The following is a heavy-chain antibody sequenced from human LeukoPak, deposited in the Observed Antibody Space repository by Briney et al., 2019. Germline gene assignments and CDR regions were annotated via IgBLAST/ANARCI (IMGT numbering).Heavy chain of an antibody. CDR2: IYYSGST. J-gene: IGHJ4*02. CDR1: GGSISSYY. CDR3: AREDYGDYFDY. Sequence: PSETLSLTCTVSGGSISSYYWNWIRQPPGKGLEWIGYIYYSGSTNYNPSLKSRVTISVDTSKKQFSLKLSSMTAADTAVYYCAREDYGDYFDYWGQGTLVTVSS. D-gene: IGHD4-17*01. V-gene: IGHV4-59*01.